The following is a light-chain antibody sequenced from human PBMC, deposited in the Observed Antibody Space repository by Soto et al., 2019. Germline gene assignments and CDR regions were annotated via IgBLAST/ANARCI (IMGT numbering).Light chain of an antibody. CDR1: QSIGSK. CDR2: GAS. CDR3: QQYDNWPPT. V-gene: IGKV3-15*01. Sequence: EILMTQSPATLSVSPGERATLSCRASQSIGSKLAWYQQKPGQAPRLLFYGASNRATGIPARFGAIGSGTEFTLTISSLQSEDFVVYSCQQYDNWPPTFGGGTKVEIK. J-gene: IGKJ4*01.